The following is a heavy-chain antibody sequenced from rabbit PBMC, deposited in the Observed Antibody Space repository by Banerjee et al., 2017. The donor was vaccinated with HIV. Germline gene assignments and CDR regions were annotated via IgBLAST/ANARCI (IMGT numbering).Heavy chain of an antibody. D-gene: IGHD8-1*01. CDR1: GIDFSSYA. CDR2: IYPDYIIT. CDR3: ARGGVGTTYPYGGMDL. J-gene: IGHJ6*01. Sequence: QEQLEESGGGLVKPGGTLTLSCKASGIDFSSYAISWVRQAPGKGLEWIAFIYPDYIITDYASWVNGRFTISLDNAQNTVTLQMTSLTAADTATYFCARGGVGTTYPYGGMDLWGPGTLVTVS. V-gene: IGHV1S47*01.